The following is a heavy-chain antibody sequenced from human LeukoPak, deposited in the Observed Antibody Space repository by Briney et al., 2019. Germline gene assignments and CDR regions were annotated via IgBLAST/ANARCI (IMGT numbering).Heavy chain of an antibody. V-gene: IGHV3-21*01. Sequence: NPGGSLRLSCAASGFTFSSYWMSWVRQAPGKGLEWVSSISSSSSYIYYADSVKGRFTISRDNAKNSLYLQMNSLRAEDTAVYYCAREGQYCGGDCYSAFDIWGQGTMVTVSS. J-gene: IGHJ3*02. D-gene: IGHD2-21*01. CDR2: ISSSSSYI. CDR1: GFTFSSYW. CDR3: AREGQYCGGDCYSAFDI.